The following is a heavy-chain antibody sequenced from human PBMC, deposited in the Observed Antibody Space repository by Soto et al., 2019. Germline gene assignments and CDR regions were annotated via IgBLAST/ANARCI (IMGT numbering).Heavy chain of an antibody. CDR3: ARGLRGGPGAADN. Sequence: QVQLQESGPGLVKPSQTLSLTCTVSGGSISSGCYYWSWIRQHPGKGLEWIGYIYYSGPSYYNPSLKSRVTISVDTSKNQFSLKLSSVTDADKAVYYCARGLRGGPGAADNWGQGTIVTVSS. J-gene: IGHJ3*02. D-gene: IGHD2-15*01. CDR1: GGSISSGCYY. V-gene: IGHV4-31*03. CDR2: IYYSGPS.